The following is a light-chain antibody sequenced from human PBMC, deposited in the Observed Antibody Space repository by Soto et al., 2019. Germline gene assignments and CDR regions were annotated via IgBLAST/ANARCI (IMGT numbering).Light chain of an antibody. Sequence: EIQKTQSPSSLSASLGDRVTITCQASQDINDYSNWYQQKPGKAPRLLIYGASFLEVGVPSRFSRSGSGTHFTLTISSLQPEDVATYSGQQYDSLPYTFGQATRLEIK. V-gene: IGKV1-33*01. J-gene: IGKJ2*01. CDR3: QQYDSLPYT. CDR2: GAS. CDR1: QDINDY.